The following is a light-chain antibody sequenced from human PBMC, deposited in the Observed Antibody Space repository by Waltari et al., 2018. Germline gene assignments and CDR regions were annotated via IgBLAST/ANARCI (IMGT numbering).Light chain of an antibody. CDR3: AAWDDSLSGFVV. Sequence: QSVLTQPPSESGTPGQRIIISCSGSSSNIGSNYVYWYQQLPGTAPKLLIYRNNQRPSGVPDRFSGSQSGTSASLAISGLRSEDEADYYCAAWDDSLSGFVVFGGGTKLTVL. J-gene: IGLJ2*01. CDR1: SSNIGSNY. CDR2: RNN. V-gene: IGLV1-47*01.